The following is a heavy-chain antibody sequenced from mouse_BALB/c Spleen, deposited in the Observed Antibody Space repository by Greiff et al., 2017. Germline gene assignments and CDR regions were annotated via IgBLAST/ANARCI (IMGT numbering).Heavy chain of an antibody. Sequence: EVKLLESGPSLVKPSQTLSLTCSVTGDSITSGYWNWIRKFPGNKLEYMGYISYSGSTYYNPSLKSRISITRDTSKNQYYMQLNSVTTEDTATYYCARAVADGMDYWGQGTSVTVSS. CDR1: GDSITSGY. V-gene: IGHV3-8*02. CDR2: ISYSGST. J-gene: IGHJ4*01. D-gene: IGHD6-5*01. CDR3: ARAVADGMDY.